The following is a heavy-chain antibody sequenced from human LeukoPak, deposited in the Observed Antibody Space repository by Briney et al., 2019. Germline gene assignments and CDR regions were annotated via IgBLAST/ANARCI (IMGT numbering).Heavy chain of an antibody. CDR1: GFTFSSYE. D-gene: IGHD6-19*01. J-gene: IGHJ4*02. CDR2: SSYSGSII. CDR3: AGCSGWYMGAPFDY. Sequence: GGSLRLSCAASGFTFSSYEMNWVRQAPGKGLEWVAYSSYSGSIIYYADSVKGRFTISRDNSKNLLYLQMSSLRAEDTATYYCAGCSGWYMGAPFDYWGQGTLVTVSS. V-gene: IGHV3-48*03.